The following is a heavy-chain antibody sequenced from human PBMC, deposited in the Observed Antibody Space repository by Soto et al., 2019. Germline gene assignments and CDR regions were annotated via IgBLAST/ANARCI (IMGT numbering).Heavy chain of an antibody. J-gene: IGHJ6*02. CDR2: INHSGST. D-gene: IGHD4-17*01. V-gene: IGHV4-34*01. Sequence: QVQLQQWGAGLLKPSETLSLTCAVYGGSFSGYYWSWIRQPPGKGLEWIGEINHSGSTNYNPSLKSRVTISVDTSKNQFSLKLSSVTAADTAVYYCASHDYGDYYYYGVDVWGQGTKVTVSS. CDR1: GGSFSGYY. CDR3: ASHDYGDYYYYGVDV.